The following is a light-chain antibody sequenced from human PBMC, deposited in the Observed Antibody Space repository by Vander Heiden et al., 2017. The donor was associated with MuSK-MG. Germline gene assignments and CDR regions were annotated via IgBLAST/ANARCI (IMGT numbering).Light chain of an antibody. CDR2: GNI. CDR1: GSTIGAPPH. V-gene: IGLV1-40*01. Sequence: QSVLTRPPSVSGAPGQRVPISCPGSGSTIGAPPHIHWYQQIPRTAPKLLIYGNINRPSGVPDRFSASKSGTSASLAITGLQAEDEADYYCQSYDSSLRSWVFGGGTKLTVL. J-gene: IGLJ3*02. CDR3: QSYDSSLRSWV.